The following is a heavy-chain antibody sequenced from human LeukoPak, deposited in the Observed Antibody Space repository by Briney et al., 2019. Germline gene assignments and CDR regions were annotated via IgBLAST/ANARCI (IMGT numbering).Heavy chain of an antibody. D-gene: IGHD5-24*01. J-gene: IGHJ3*02. CDR3: ARCYKQGAGDDAFDI. V-gene: IGHV3-21*01. CDR1: GFTFSSYG. Sequence: PGGSLRLSCAASGFTFSSYGMHWVRQAPGKGLEWVSSISSSSSYIYYADSVKGRFTISRDNAKNSLYLQMNSLRAEDTAVYYCARCYKQGAGDDAFDIWGQGTMVTVSS. CDR2: ISSSSSYI.